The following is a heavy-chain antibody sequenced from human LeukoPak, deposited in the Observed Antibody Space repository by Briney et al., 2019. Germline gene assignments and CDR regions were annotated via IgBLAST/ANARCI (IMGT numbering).Heavy chain of an antibody. J-gene: IGHJ4*02. D-gene: IGHD6-19*01. CDR2: ISAYNGNT. V-gene: IGHV1-18*01. Sequence: ASVKVSCKASGYTFTSYDISWVRQAPGQGLEWMGWISAYNGNTNYAQKLQGRVTMTTDTSTSTAYMELRSLRSDDTAVYYCASSSSGWYPYYFDYWGQGTLVTVSS. CDR1: GYTFTSYD. CDR3: ASSSSGWYPYYFDY.